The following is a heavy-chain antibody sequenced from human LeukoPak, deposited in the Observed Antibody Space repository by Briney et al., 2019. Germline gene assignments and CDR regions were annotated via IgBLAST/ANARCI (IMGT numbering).Heavy chain of an antibody. CDR1: GSTFSAYY. V-gene: IGHV3-30*03. CDR3: ARDWSLGYSIDY. Sequence: GGSLRLSCAASGSTFSAYYMSWVRQAPGKGLEWVAVVSYDGSNKFHADSVKGRFTISRDNSKNTLYLQMNSLRAEDTAVYYCARDWSLGYSIDYWGQGTLVTVSS. J-gene: IGHJ4*02. CDR2: VSYDGSNK. D-gene: IGHD5-18*01.